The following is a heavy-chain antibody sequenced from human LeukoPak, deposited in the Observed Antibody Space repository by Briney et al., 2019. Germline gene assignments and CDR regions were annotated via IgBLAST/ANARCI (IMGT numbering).Heavy chain of an antibody. CDR3: ARDDVFFSGVIDY. D-gene: IGHD3-10*01. J-gene: IGHJ4*02. V-gene: IGHV3-33*01. CDR1: GFTFSSYG. Sequence: GRSLRLSCAASGFTFSSYGMHWVRQAPGKGLEWVAVIWYDGSNKYYADSVKGRFTISRDNSKNTLYLQMNSLRAEDTAVYYCARDDVFFSGVIDYWGQGTLVTVSS. CDR2: IWYDGSNK.